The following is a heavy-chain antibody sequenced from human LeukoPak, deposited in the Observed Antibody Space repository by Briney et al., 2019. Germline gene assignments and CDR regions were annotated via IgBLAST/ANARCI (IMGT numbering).Heavy chain of an antibody. Sequence: SETLSLTCTVPGGSISSYYWSWIRQPPGKGLEWIGYIYYSGSTNYNPSLKSRVTISVDTSKNQFSLKLSSVTAADTAVYYCARGSIAAASFDYWGRGTLVTVSS. J-gene: IGHJ4*02. CDR3: ARGSIAAASFDY. CDR2: IYYSGST. V-gene: IGHV4-59*01. D-gene: IGHD6-13*01. CDR1: GGSISSYY.